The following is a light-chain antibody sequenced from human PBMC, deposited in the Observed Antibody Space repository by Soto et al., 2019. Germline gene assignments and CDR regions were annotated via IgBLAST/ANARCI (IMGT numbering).Light chain of an antibody. J-gene: IGKJ1*01. V-gene: IGKV3-11*01. CDR1: QSVSSY. CDR3: QQRSNWSWT. CDR2: DAS. Sequence: EIVLTQSPATLSLSPGERATLSCRASQSVSSYLAWYQQKPGQAPRLLIYDASNRATGIPARFSGRGSGTAFSLTISSPEPEDFAVYYCQQRSNWSWTFGQGTKVDIK.